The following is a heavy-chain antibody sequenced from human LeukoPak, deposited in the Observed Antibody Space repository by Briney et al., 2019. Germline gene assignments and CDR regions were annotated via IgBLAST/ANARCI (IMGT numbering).Heavy chain of an antibody. CDR1: GFTFIDYD. J-gene: IGHJ4*02. D-gene: IGHD6-19*01. CDR3: ARGGIQVSGIDEFDY. V-gene: IGHV3-13*01. CDR2: IGIRGDT. Sequence: QAGGSLRLSCAASGFTFIDYDMHWVRQVIGKGLEWVSAIGIRGDTHYSGSVKGRFTISRENAESSLYLQMNSLRAEDTAVYYCARGGIQVSGIDEFDYRGQGTLVTVSS.